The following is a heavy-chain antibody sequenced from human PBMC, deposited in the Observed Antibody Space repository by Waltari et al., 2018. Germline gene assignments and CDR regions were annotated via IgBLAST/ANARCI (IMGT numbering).Heavy chain of an antibody. V-gene: IGHV1-69*06. J-gene: IGHJ6*02. D-gene: IGHD6-19*01. CDR1: GGTFRNYA. Sequence: QVQLVQSGAEVKKPGSSVKVSCKASGGTFRNYASSWVRQAPGQGLEWSGGIIPIFNTANYAQQFQGRVTIIADTFSTTAYMELSSLRSEDTAVYYCARGWAGGYGMDVWGQGTTVT. CDR3: ARGWAGGYGMDV. CDR2: IIPIFNTA.